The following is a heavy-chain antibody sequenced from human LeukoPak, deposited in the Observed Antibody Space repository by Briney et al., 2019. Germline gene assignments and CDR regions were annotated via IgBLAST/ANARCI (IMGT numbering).Heavy chain of an antibody. D-gene: IGHD4-11*01. J-gene: IGHJ5*02. CDR3: AREGYSNYAGWFDP. Sequence: EASVKVSCKASGYTFISYGITWVRQAPGQGLEWMGWISAYDGNTNSAQKFQGRISMTTDTSTGTAYMELRSLRSDDTAVYYCAREGYSNYAGWFDPWGQGTLVTVSS. CDR2: ISAYDGNT. V-gene: IGHV1-18*01. CDR1: GYTFISYG.